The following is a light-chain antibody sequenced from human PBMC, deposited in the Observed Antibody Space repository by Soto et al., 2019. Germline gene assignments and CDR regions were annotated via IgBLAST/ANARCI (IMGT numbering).Light chain of an antibody. J-gene: IGKJ5*01. V-gene: IGKV3-15*01. CDR1: QSISSN. Sequence: EIVMTQSPATLSLSPGERATLFCRASQSISSNLACYQQKPGQAPRGLIYGASTRATDTPVRFRGSGSGTEFTLTISSLQSEDFAVYYCQQYNNWPPSIIFGQGTRLEIK. CDR2: GAS. CDR3: QQYNNWPPSII.